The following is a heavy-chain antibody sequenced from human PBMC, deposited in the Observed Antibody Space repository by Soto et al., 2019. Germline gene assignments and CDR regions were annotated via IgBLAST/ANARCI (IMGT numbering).Heavy chain of an antibody. CDR1: GGSISSYY. CDR2: IYYSGST. J-gene: IGHJ5*02. CDR3: ASHCSSTSCYGVDP. D-gene: IGHD2-2*01. V-gene: IGHV4-59*01. Sequence: QVQLQESGPGLVKPSETLSLTCTVSGGSISSYYWSWIRQPPGKGLEWIGYIYYSGSTNYNPSLKRLVTISVDTPKNQHTLKLSSVIAADTAVYYCASHCSSTSCYGVDPWGQGTLVTVSS.